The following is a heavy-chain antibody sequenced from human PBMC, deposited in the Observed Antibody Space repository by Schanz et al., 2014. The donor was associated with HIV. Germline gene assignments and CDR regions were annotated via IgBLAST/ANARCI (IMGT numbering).Heavy chain of an antibody. J-gene: IGHJ6*02. CDR3: AKGGFYGDYVSYYYGLDV. V-gene: IGHV3-23*01. CDR1: GFTFSRYA. Sequence: EEQVLESGGGLVQPGGSLRLSCAASGFTFSRYAMSWVRQAPGKGLGWVSSISGSGGSTYYADSVKGRFTISRGNSKNTLYLQMNSLRAEDTAVYYCAKGGFYGDYVSYYYGLDVWGQGTTVTVSS. CDR2: ISGSGGST. D-gene: IGHD4-17*01.